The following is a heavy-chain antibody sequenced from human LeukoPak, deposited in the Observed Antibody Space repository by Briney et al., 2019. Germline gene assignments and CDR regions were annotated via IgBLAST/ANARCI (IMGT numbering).Heavy chain of an antibody. CDR3: AGRAAVVGPLYYFDN. D-gene: IGHD6-19*01. Sequence: ASVKVSCKASGYTFTSYGIGWVRQAPGQGLEWMGWISADKTNTNYAQNLQGRVTVTTDTSTSTAYMELRSLRSDDTAVYYCAGRAAVVGPLYYFDNWGQGTLITVSS. CDR2: ISADKTNT. V-gene: IGHV1-18*01. CDR1: GYTFTSYG. J-gene: IGHJ4*02.